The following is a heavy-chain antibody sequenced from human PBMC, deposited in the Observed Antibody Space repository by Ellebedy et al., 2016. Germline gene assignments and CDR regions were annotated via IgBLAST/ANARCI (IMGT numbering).Heavy chain of an antibody. J-gene: IGHJ4*02. Sequence: GGSLRLXCAASGFTFSSYAMHWVRQAPGKGLEWVAVISYDGSNKYYADSVKGRFTISRDNSKNTLYLQMNSLRAEDTAVYYCARGFGLYCSSTSCSHFDYWGQGTLVTVSS. CDR2: ISYDGSNK. CDR3: ARGFGLYCSSTSCSHFDY. V-gene: IGHV3-30-3*01. CDR1: GFTFSSYA. D-gene: IGHD2-2*01.